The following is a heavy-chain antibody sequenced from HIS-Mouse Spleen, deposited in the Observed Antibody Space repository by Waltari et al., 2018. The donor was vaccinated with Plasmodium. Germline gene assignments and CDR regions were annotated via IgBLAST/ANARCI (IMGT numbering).Heavy chain of an antibody. CDR3: ARGPGYSSGWYYFDY. V-gene: IGHV4-34*01. Sequence: QVQLQQWGAGLLKPSETLSLTCAVYGGSFSGYYWSWIRQPPGKGRAWIEAINHSGSTNYNPALKSRVTISVDTSKNQFSLKLSSVTAADTAVYYCARGPGYSSGWYYFDYWGQGTLVTVSS. J-gene: IGHJ4*02. CDR2: INHSGST. D-gene: IGHD6-19*01. CDR1: GGSFSGYY.